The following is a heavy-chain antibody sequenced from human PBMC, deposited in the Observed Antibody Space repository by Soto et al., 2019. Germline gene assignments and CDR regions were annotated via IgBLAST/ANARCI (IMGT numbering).Heavy chain of an antibody. CDR3: AREPRSCSGSSCSITGDAFDI. V-gene: IGHV3-66*01. CDR2: ISNGGDT. Sequence: EVQLVESGGGLVQPGGSLRLSCAASGLIVSSTYMSWVRQAPGKGLEWVSVISNGGDTHYADSVKGRFSLSRDLSNNTLHLQMSGLRVGDTAVYYCAREPRSCSGSSCSITGDAFDIWGQGTMVTVSA. D-gene: IGHD2-15*01. CDR1: GLIVSSTY. J-gene: IGHJ3*02.